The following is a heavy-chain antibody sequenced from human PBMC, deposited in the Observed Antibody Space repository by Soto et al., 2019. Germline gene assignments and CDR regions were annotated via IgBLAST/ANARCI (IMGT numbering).Heavy chain of an antibody. J-gene: IGHJ2*01. CDR3: ARDVNGGYFDL. V-gene: IGHV3-7*05. CDR1: GFTVTNYW. Sequence: EVDLVESGGGLVQPGGSLRLSCAASGFTVTNYWMAWVRQAPGKGLEWVANMNADGSEKYYVDSVKGRFTISRDNAKNSVYLQMNSLGGEDTAVYYCARDVNGGYFDLWGRGTLVTVSS. CDR2: MNADGSEK.